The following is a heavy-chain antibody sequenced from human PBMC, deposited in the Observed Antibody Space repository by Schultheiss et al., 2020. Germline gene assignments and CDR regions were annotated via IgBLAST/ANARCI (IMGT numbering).Heavy chain of an antibody. V-gene: IGHV3-30*18. J-gene: IGHJ4*02. D-gene: IGHD3-22*01. CDR3: AKDPGASSGYYDY. CDR2: ISYDGSNK. Sequence: WGSLRLSCAASGFTFSSYGMHWVRQAPGKGLEWVAIISYDGSNKYYADSVKGRLTISRDNSKNTLNLQMNSLRAEDTAVYYCAKDPGASSGYYDYWGQGTLVTVSS. CDR1: GFTFSSYG.